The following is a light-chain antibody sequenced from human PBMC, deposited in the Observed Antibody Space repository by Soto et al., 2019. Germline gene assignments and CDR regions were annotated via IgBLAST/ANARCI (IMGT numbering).Light chain of an antibody. CDR1: SSDVGGYDH. J-gene: IGLJ3*02. CDR2: DVS. Sequence: QSALTQPACVSGSPGQSITISCTETSSDVGGYDHVSWYQQHPGKAPKLIIYDVSIRPSGVSNRFSGSKSGNTASLAVSGLQAEDEADYSCSSYTSKDTLAFGGGTKVTVL. V-gene: IGLV2-14*03. CDR3: SSYTSKDTLA.